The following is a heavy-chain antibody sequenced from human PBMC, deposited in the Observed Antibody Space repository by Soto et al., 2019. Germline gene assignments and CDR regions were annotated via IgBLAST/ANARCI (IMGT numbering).Heavy chain of an antibody. J-gene: IGHJ4*02. Sequence: QVQLVESGGGVVQPGRSLRLSCAASGFTFSSYAMHWVRQAPGKGLEWVAVISYDGSNKYYADSVKGRFTISRDNSKNTLYLQMNSLRAEDTAVYYCARDRLNSYGGRGLYFDYWGQGTLVTVSS. CDR1: GFTFSSYA. V-gene: IGHV3-30-3*01. CDR2: ISYDGSNK. CDR3: ARDRLNSYGGRGLYFDY. D-gene: IGHD5-18*01.